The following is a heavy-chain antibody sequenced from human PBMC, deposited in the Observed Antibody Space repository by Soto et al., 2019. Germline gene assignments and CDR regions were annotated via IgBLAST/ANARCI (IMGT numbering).Heavy chain of an antibody. Sequence: QVQLVQSGAEEKKPGASVKVSCKASGYTFTSYAMHWVRQAPGQRPEWMGGIIAGNRNTKYSQKFQGRVTITRDTAASTAYMELSSLRSEDTAVYYCARVDVDTAMVRWGQGTLVIVSS. V-gene: IGHV1-3*05. CDR2: IIAGNRNT. D-gene: IGHD5-18*01. CDR3: ARVDVDTAMVR. CDR1: GYTFTSYA. J-gene: IGHJ4*02.